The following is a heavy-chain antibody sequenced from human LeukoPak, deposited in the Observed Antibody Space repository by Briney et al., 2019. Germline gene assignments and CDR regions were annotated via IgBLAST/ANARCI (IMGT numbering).Heavy chain of an antibody. D-gene: IGHD1-1*01. J-gene: IGHJ4*02. CDR2: TSYKSKWYN. CDR1: GDSVSSNSVA. Sequence: SQTLSLTCALSGDSVSSNSVAWDWIRQSPSRGLEWLGRTSYKSKWYNNYAVTGKSRITINPATSNNQFSLQLISVTPEDTSEYSSARWVHKLTHFDYWGQGTLVTVSS. V-gene: IGHV6-1*01. CDR3: ARWVHKLTHFDY.